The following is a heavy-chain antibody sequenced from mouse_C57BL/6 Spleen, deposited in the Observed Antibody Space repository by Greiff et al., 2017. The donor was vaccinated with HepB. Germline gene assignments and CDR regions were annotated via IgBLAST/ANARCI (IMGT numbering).Heavy chain of an antibody. CDR2: IDPSDSYT. CDR3: ARGNWDY. Sequence: VQLQQSGAELVMPGASVKLSCKASGYTFTSYWMHWVKQRPGLGLEWIGGIDPSDSYTNYNQKFKGKSTLTVDKSSSTAYMQLSSLTSEDSAVYYCARGNWDYWGQGTTLTVSS. CDR1: GYTFTSYW. J-gene: IGHJ2*01. D-gene: IGHD4-1*01. V-gene: IGHV1-69*01.